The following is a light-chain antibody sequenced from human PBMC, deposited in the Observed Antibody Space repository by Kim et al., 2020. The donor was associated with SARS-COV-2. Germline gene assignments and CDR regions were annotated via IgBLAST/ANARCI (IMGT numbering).Light chain of an antibody. V-gene: IGKV3-20*01. Sequence: EIVLTQSPGTLSLSPGERATLSCRASQSISSAFLAWYQQKPGQPPRVLIYGASNRATGIPDRFGGSGSGTDFTLTISRLEPEDFAVYYCQQYGSSPLYSLAQGTKLEI. CDR3: QQYGSSPLYS. CDR1: QSISSAF. CDR2: GAS. J-gene: IGKJ2*03.